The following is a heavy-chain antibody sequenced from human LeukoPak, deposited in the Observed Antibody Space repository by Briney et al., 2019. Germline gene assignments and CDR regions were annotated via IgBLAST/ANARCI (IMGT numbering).Heavy chain of an antibody. V-gene: IGHV4-30-4*01. Sequence: SETLSLTCTVSGASISSGDYYWSWIRQPPGKGLEWIGYIYYSGSTYYNPSFNSRVAISVDTSKNQFSLKLSSVTAADTAVYYCARRSNNAFDIWGQGTMVTVSS. CDR1: GASISSGDYY. J-gene: IGHJ3*02. CDR3: ARRSNNAFDI. CDR2: IYYSGST.